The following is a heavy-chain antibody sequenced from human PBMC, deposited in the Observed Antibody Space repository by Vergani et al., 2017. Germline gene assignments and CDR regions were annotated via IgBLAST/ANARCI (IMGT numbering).Heavy chain of an antibody. CDR3: ARDRPSGFWSGYYSFRYFDL. CDR1: GGSVSSGSYY. CDR2: IYYSGST. V-gene: IGHV4-61*10. D-gene: IGHD3-3*01. J-gene: IGHJ2*01. Sequence: QVQLQESGPGLVKPSETLSLTCTVSGGSVSSGSYYWSWIRQPAGKGLEWIGYIYYSGSTNYNPSLKSRVTISVDTSKIQFSLKLGSVTAAATAVYYCARDRPSGFWSGYYSFRYFDLWGRGTLVTVSS.